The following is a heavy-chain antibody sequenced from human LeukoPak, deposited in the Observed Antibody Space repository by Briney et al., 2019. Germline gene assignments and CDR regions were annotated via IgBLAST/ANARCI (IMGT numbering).Heavy chain of an antibody. CDR3: AREGSSGWSPYYFDY. V-gene: IGHV3-53*01. D-gene: IGHD6-19*01. J-gene: IGHJ4*02. CDR2: IYSGGST. Sequence: GGSLRLSCAASGFTVSSNYKSWVRQAPGKGLERVSVIYSGGSTYYADSVKGRFTISRDNSKNTLYLQMNSLRAEDTAVYYCAREGSSGWSPYYFDYWGQGTLVTVSS. CDR1: GFTVSSNY.